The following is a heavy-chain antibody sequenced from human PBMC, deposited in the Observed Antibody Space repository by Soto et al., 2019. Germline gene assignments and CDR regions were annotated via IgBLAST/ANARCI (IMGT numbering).Heavy chain of an antibody. CDR2: ISASGANT. D-gene: IGHD3-9*01. V-gene: IGHV3-23*01. CDR3: AKRRNQGTGEYYFDY. CDR1: GFTFSSYA. J-gene: IGHJ4*02. Sequence: EVQLLESGGGLVQPGGSMRLSCAASGFTFSSYAMTWVRQAPGKALEWVSAISASGANTYYADSVKGRFTISRDSSTNKLYLQMNSLRAEDAAIYFCAKRRNQGTGEYYFDYWGQGTLVTVSS.